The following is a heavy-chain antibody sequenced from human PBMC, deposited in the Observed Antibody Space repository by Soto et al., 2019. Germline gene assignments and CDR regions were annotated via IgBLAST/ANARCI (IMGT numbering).Heavy chain of an antibody. D-gene: IGHD2-15*01. CDR2: IIPIFGTA. Sequence: QVQLVQSGAEVKKPGSSVKVSCKASGGTFSSYAISWVRQAPGQGLEWMGGIIPIFGTANYAQKFQGRVTITADESTSTAYMELSSLRSEDTAVYYCARAGDTGVGYCSGGSCLDWFDPWGQGTLVTVSS. J-gene: IGHJ5*02. CDR3: ARAGDTGVGYCSGGSCLDWFDP. V-gene: IGHV1-69*01. CDR1: GGTFSSYA.